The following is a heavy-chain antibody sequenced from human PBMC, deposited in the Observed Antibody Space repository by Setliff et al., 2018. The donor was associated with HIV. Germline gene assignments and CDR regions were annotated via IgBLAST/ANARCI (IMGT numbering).Heavy chain of an antibody. CDR1: GGTFSTYS. Sequence: SVKVSCKGFGGTFSTYSLSWVRQAPGQGLEWMGGIIPIFGKTNYAQKFQGRVTITADKSTTTAFMDLSGLRSEDTPVYYCAENRSPSIFSAPTNAFDIWGQGTMVTVSS. V-gene: IGHV1-69*06. D-gene: IGHD3-9*01. J-gene: IGHJ3*02. CDR3: AENRSPSIFSAPTNAFDI. CDR2: IIPIFGKT.